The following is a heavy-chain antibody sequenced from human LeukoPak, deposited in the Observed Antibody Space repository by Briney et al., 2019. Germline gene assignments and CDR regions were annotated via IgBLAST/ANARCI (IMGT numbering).Heavy chain of an antibody. Sequence: SETLSLTCTVSGGSISSYYWSWIRQPPGKGLEWIGYIYYSGSTNYNPSLKSRVTISVDSSKNQFSLKLSSVTAADTAVYYCAGEPVAAAMGTLSGAWGQGTLVTVSS. J-gene: IGHJ5*02. CDR2: IYYSGST. D-gene: IGHD5-18*01. CDR1: GGSISSYY. CDR3: AGEPVAAAMGTLSGA. V-gene: IGHV4-59*01.